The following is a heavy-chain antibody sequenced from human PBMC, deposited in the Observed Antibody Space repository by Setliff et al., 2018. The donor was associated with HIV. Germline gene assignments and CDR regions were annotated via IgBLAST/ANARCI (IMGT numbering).Heavy chain of an antibody. J-gene: IGHJ4*02. Sequence: PSETLSLTCSVSGVSINRTDHYWGWIRQSPGKSLEWIGYIYESGTTHYNPSLKSRVAISADTSKNQLFLSLNSVTAADTAVYYCARELEDTMVRGVIGLGHGYWGQGTLVTVSS. CDR1: GVSINRTDHY. V-gene: IGHV4-31*03. CDR3: ARELEDTMVRGVIGLGHGY. D-gene: IGHD3-10*01. CDR2: IYESGTT.